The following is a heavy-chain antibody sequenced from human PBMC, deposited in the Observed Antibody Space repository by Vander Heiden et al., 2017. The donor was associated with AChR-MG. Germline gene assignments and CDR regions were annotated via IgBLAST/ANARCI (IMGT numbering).Heavy chain of an antibody. D-gene: IGHD2-2*01. CDR1: GGTFSSYA. V-gene: IGHV1-69*06. CDR2: IIPIFGTA. CDR3: AREGDIVVVPAAITTLLDYYYGMDV. J-gene: IGHJ6*02. Sequence: QVQLVQSGAEVKKPGSSVKVSCKASGGTFSSYAISWVRQAPGQGLEWMGGIIPIFGTANYAHKFQGRVTITADKSTSTAYMELSSLRSEDTAVYYCAREGDIVVVPAAITTLLDYYYGMDVWGQGTTVTVSS.